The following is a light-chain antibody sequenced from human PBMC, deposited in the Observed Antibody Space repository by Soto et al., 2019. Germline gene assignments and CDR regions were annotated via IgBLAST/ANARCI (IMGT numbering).Light chain of an antibody. Sequence: QSALTQPASVSGSPGQSITISCTGTSSDVGGYHYVSWYQQHPGKAPKLMSYDVSTRPSGVSNRFSGSKSGNTASLTIAGLQAEDEADYYCSSYTSSSIVVFGGGTKLTVL. CDR1: SSDVGGYHY. CDR2: DVS. CDR3: SSYTSSSIVV. J-gene: IGLJ2*01. V-gene: IGLV2-14*01.